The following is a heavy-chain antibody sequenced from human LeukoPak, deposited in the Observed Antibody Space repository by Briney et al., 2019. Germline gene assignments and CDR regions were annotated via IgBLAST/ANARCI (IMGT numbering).Heavy chain of an antibody. CDR1: GFTFSSYW. J-gene: IGHJ4*02. CDR2: IKQDGSEK. Sequence: GGSLRLSCAAFGFTFSSYWMSWVRQAPGKGLEWVANIKQDGSEKYYVDSVKGRSTISRDNAKNSMYLQMNSLRAEDTAVYYCARLWFGESHIDYWGQGTLVTVSS. V-gene: IGHV3-7*03. D-gene: IGHD3-10*01. CDR3: ARLWFGESHIDY.